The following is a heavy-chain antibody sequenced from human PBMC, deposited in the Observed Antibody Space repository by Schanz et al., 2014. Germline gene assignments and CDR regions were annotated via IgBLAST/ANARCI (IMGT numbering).Heavy chain of an antibody. CDR3: ARAPTAYCSDTSCLGTPFDY. J-gene: IGHJ4*02. Sequence: GPEVKEPGASVKVSCEASRYTFNTYGLNWVRQAPGQGLEWMGWISAYNGHTDYAQKLQGRVTLTTDTSRSTVYMELSSLRSEDTAVYYCARAPTAYCSDTSCLGTPFDYWGQGTLVTVSS. CDR1: RYTFNTYG. D-gene: IGHD2-2*01. V-gene: IGHV1-18*01. CDR2: ISAYNGHT.